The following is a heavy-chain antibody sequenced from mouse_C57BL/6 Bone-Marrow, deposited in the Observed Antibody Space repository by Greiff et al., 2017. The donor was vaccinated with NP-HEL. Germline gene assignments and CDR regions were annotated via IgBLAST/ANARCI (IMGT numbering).Heavy chain of an antibody. CDR2: IDPNSGGT. J-gene: IGHJ1*03. D-gene: IGHD1-1*02. Sequence: QVQLQQPGAELVKPGASVKLSCKASGYTFTSYWMHWVKQRPGRALEWIGRIDPNSGGTTPTDPFHSPATLTVDKPSSTAYMQLSSLTSEDSAVYYCARSLWGDWYFDVWGTGTTVTVSS. CDR3: ARSLWGDWYFDV. V-gene: IGHV1-72*01. CDR1: GYTFTSYW.